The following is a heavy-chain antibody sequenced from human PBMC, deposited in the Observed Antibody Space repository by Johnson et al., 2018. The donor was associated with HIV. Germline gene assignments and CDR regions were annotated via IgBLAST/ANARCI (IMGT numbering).Heavy chain of an antibody. CDR3: ARDVPRAFVRAYLDAFDI. CDR1: GFTFSSYA. J-gene: IGHJ3*02. V-gene: IGHV3-30-3*01. CDR2: ISYDGSNK. Sequence: QVQLVESGGGVVQPGRSLRLSCAASGFTFSSYAMHWVRQAPGKGLEWVAVISYDGSNKYYADSVKGRFTVSRDNAKNSLYLQMNSLRAEDTALYYCARDVPRAFVRAYLDAFDIWGQGTMVTVSS. D-gene: IGHD2/OR15-2a*01.